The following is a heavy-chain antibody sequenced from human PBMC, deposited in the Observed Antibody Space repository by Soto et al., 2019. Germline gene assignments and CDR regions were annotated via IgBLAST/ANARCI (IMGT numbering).Heavy chain of an antibody. D-gene: IGHD5-12*01. V-gene: IGHV3-15*07. Sequence: EVQLVESGGGLVKPGGSLRLSCAASDFTFSNAWMTWVRQAPGRGLEWVGRVKSKSDGGTTDYAAPVKCRFNISRDDSKSTVYLQISGLNTEDTALYYCASVRSGSNGYLYWGQGTLVNVSS. CDR3: ASVRSGSNGYLY. CDR1: DFTFSNAW. CDR2: VKSKSDGGTT. J-gene: IGHJ4*02.